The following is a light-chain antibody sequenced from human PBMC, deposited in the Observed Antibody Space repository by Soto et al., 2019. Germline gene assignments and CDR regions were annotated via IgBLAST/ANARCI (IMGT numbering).Light chain of an antibody. CDR3: CSYAGSYTPLYV. V-gene: IGLV2-11*01. CDR1: SSDVGGYNY. CDR2: DVS. J-gene: IGLJ1*01. Sequence: QSALTQPRSVSGSPGQSVTISCTGTSSDVGGYNYVSWYQQHPGKAPKLMIYDVSKRPSGVPDRFFGSKSGNTASLTISGLQAEDEADYYCCSYAGSYTPLYVFGTGTKLTVL.